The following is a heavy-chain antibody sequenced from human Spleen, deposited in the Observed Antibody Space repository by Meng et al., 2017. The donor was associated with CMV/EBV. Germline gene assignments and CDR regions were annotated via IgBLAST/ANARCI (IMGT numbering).Heavy chain of an antibody. Sequence: SETLSLTCAVYGGSFNDYYWSWIRQPPGKGLEWIGEINHSGSTNYNPSLKSRVTISVDTSKNQFSLKLSSVTAADTAVYYCARALHDMDVWGQGTTVTVSS. CDR2: INHSGST. CDR3: ARALHDMDV. J-gene: IGHJ6*02. V-gene: IGHV4-34*01. CDR1: GGSFNDYY.